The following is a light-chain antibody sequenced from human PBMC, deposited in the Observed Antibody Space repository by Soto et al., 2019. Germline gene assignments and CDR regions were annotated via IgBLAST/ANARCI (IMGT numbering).Light chain of an antibody. CDR3: QMSNSTPST. CDR2: SAS. V-gene: IGKV1-27*01. J-gene: IGKJ3*01. Sequence: DIQLTLSPSSLSASVGDRGAITCRASQGVSNYLAWYQQNPGKAPQLLVYSASTLQSWDPSRFSGSGSGTDFYLTISSLQPEDVATNYCQMSNSTPSTFGPGTKVDIK. CDR1: QGVSNY.